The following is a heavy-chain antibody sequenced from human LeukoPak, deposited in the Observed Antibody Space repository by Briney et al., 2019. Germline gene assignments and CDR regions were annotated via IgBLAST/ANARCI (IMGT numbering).Heavy chain of an antibody. J-gene: IGHJ4*02. CDR1: GFPFSSFW. V-gene: IGHV3-7*01. CDR2: IKQDGTKK. CDR3: ARDMYGGTDY. D-gene: IGHD2-8*01. Sequence: PGGSLRPSWAAPGFPFSSFWMSWVRQAPGKGLEWAANIKQDGTKKYYVDSVNGRFTISRDNAKNSLYLQMNSLRAEDTAVYYCARDMYGGTDYWGQGTLVTVSS.